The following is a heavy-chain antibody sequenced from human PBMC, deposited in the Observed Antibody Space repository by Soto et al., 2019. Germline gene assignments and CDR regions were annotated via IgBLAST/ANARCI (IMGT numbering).Heavy chain of an antibody. CDR2: IYPGDSDA. CDR1: GYTIPSYW. V-gene: IGHV5-51*01. J-gene: IGHJ5*02. CDR3: ARGGFWAGDIVATIENWFDP. Sequence: GESLKISCKGSGYTIPSYWIGWVRQMPGKVLKWLGIIYPGDSDARYSPSFQGQVTISVDMSISTAYLHLSSLKASDTAMYYCARGGFWAGDIVATIENWFDPWGQGTLVTVSS. D-gene: IGHD5-12*01.